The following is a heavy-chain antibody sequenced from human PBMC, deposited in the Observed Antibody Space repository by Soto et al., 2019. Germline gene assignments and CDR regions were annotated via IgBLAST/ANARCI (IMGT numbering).Heavy chain of an antibody. CDR1: RFTFSSYA. CDR2: ISGSGGST. CDR3: AKDRDNWELLGY. D-gene: IGHD1-26*01. V-gene: IGHV3-23*01. J-gene: IGHJ4*02. Sequence: EVQLLESGGGLVQPGGSLRLSCAASRFTFSSYAMSWVRQAPGKGLEWVSAISGSGGSTYYADSVKGRFTISRDNSKNTLYLQMNSLRAEDTAVYYCAKDRDNWELLGYWGQGTLVTVSS.